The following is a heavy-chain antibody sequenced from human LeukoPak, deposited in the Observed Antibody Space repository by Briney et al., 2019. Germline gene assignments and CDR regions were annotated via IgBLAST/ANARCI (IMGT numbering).Heavy chain of an antibody. CDR2: ISSSGSTI. V-gene: IGHV3-48*03. CDR3: ARDLRIVSGSYLDY. J-gene: IGHJ4*02. D-gene: IGHD1-26*01. Sequence: GGSLRLSCAASGFTFSSYEMNWVRQAPGKGLEWVSYISSSGSTIYYADSVKGRFISSRDNTKNSLYLQMNSLRAEDTAIYYCARDLRIVSGSYLDYWGQGTLVTVSS. CDR1: GFTFSSYE.